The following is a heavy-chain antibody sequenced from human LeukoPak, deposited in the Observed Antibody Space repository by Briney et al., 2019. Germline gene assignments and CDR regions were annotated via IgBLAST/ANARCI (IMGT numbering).Heavy chain of an antibody. CDR3: ASLYYDFRSGYYPFDY. Sequence: ASVKVSCKASGYTFTGYYMHWVRHAPGQGLEWMGWINPNSGGTNYAQTFQGRVTMTTDTSISTAYMELSRLRSDDTAVYYCASLYYDFRSGYYPFDYWGQGTLVTVSS. J-gene: IGHJ4*02. V-gene: IGHV1-2*02. D-gene: IGHD3-3*01. CDR1: GYTFTGYY. CDR2: INPNSGGT.